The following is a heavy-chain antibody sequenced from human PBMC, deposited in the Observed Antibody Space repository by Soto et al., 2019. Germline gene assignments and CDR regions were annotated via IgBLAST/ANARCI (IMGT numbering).Heavy chain of an antibody. CDR3: ASPQVDVVVPAVPGSAFDI. Sequence: QLQLQESGPGLVKPSETLSLTCTVSGGSISSSSYYWGWIRQPPGKGLEWIGSIYYSGSTYYNPSLKSRVTISVDTSKNQFSLKLSSVTAADTAVYYCASPQVDVVVPAVPGSAFDIWGQGTMVTVSS. V-gene: IGHV4-39*01. D-gene: IGHD2-2*01. CDR1: GGSISSSSYY. J-gene: IGHJ3*02. CDR2: IYYSGST.